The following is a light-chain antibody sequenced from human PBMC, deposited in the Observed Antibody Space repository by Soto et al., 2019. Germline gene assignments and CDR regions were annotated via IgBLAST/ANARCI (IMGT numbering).Light chain of an antibody. CDR3: QQYGSSPRT. V-gene: IGKV3-20*01. J-gene: IGKJ1*01. CDR1: RSVSSSY. Sequence: EIVLTQSPGTLSLSPGERATLSCRASRSVSSSYLAWYQQKPGQAPRLLIYGASPRAAGIPDRFGGSGSGTDFTLTISGLEPEDFAVYYCQQYGSSPRTFGQGTKVEVK. CDR2: GAS.